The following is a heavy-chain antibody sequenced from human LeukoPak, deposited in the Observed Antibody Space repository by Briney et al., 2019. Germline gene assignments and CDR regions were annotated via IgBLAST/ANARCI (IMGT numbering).Heavy chain of an antibody. J-gene: IGHJ4*02. V-gene: IGHV1-46*01. CDR3: ALIAPPHN. CDR2: INPSGTIT. CDR1: GITFTSYY. Sequence: ASVKVSCKASGITFTSYYIHWVRQAPGRGLEWMGKINPSGTITTYAPKYQGRVTVTKDTSTNTVYMELSSQRSDDTAVYYCALIAPPHNRGQGTLVTVSS. D-gene: IGHD6-13*01.